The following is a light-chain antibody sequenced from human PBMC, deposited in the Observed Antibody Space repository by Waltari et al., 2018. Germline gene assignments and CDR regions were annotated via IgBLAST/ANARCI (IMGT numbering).Light chain of an antibody. CDR2: GAS. CDR3: QQYNDWPRT. V-gene: IGKV3-15*01. CDR1: QSISSN. J-gene: IGKJ1*01. Sequence: ELVMTQSPAPLSVSTGERATLSCRASQSISSNLAWYQQKPGQAPRLLIYGASTKATGIPARFSGSGSGTEFTLTISSLQSEDFAVYYCQQYNDWPRTFGQGTKVEIK.